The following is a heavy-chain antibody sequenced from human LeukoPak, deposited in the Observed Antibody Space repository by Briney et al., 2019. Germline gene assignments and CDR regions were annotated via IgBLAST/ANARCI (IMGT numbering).Heavy chain of an antibody. CDR2: ITHSGST. CDR3: ATLPRYDSSGYYYARPFDY. Sequence: PSDTQSLTCAVYGGSFSRYYWSWIRHPPGKGLECIGEITHSGSTNYNPSLKSRVTISVDTSKNQFSLKMSSVTAADTAVYYCATLPRYDSSGYYYARPFDYWGQGTLVTVSS. J-gene: IGHJ4*02. CDR1: GGSFSRYY. V-gene: IGHV4-34*01. D-gene: IGHD3-22*01.